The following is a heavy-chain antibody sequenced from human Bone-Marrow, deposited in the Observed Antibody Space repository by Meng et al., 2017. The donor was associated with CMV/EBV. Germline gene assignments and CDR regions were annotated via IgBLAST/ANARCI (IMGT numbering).Heavy chain of an antibody. CDR2: ISSSGSTI. Sequence: GGSLRLCCAASGFTFSDYYMSWIRQAPGKGLEWVSYISSSGSTIYYADSVKGRLTISRDNAKNSLYLQMNSLRAEDTAVYYCARLIGYCSSTSCYHYYGMDVWGQGTTVTVSS. J-gene: IGHJ6*02. D-gene: IGHD2-2*01. CDR3: ARLIGYCSSTSCYHYYGMDV. CDR1: GFTFSDYY. V-gene: IGHV3-11*04.